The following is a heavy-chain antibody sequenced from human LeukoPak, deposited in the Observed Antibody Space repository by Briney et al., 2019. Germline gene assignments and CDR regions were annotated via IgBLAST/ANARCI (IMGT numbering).Heavy chain of an antibody. J-gene: IGHJ4*02. Sequence: GGSLRLSCEGSGFTFGAYAMHWVRQPPGKGLEWLALLWYDGSNKYYADSVTGRFAISRDNSINTVFLDMASVTAADTGVYFCARGHSSSYYYLDYWGQGTLVTVSS. CDR3: ARGHSSSYYYLDY. V-gene: IGHV3-30*12. CDR1: GFTFGAYA. CDR2: LWYDGSNK. D-gene: IGHD6-6*01.